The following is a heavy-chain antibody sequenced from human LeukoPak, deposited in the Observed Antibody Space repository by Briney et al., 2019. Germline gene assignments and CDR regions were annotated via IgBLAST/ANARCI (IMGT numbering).Heavy chain of an antibody. J-gene: IGHJ5*02. CDR1: GYTLTELS. D-gene: IGHD4-17*01. Sequence: ASVKVSCKVSGYTLTELSMHWVRQAPGKGVEWMGGFDPEDGETIYAQKFQGRVTMTEDTSTDTAYMELSSLRSEDTAVYYCATMTTVTTSVSGYWFDPWGQGTLVTVSS. CDR3: ATMTTVTTSVSGYWFDP. CDR2: FDPEDGET. V-gene: IGHV1-24*01.